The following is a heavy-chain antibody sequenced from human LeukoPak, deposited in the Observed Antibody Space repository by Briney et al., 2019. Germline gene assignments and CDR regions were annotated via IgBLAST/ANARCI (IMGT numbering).Heavy chain of an antibody. CDR3: ATSRGYIDN. CDR2: IGSAGINT. CDR1: GFTFSNYG. J-gene: IGHJ4*02. Sequence: PGGSLRLSCAASGFTFSNYGMSWVRQAPGKGLEWVSAIGSAGINTYYADSVKGRFTISRDNSKDILYLQMKSLRVEDTAVYFCATSRGYIDNWGQGTLVTVSS. D-gene: IGHD3-16*01. V-gene: IGHV3-23*01.